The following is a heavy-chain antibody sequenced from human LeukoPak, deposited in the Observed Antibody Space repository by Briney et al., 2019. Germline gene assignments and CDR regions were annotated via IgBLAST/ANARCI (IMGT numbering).Heavy chain of an antibody. CDR2: IYYSGST. J-gene: IGHJ4*02. V-gene: IGHV4-39*01. CDR3: ARHGFNTS. Sequence: PSETLSLTCTVSGGSISSSSYYLGWIRQPPGKGLEWIGSIYYSGSTYYNPSLKSRVTISVDTSKNQFSLKLSSVTAADTAVYYCARHGFNTSWGQGTLVTVSS. D-gene: IGHD2/OR15-2a*01. CDR1: GGSISSSSYY.